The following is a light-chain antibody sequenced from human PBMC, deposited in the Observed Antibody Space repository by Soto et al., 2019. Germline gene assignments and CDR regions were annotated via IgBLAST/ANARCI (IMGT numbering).Light chain of an antibody. Sequence: DIQLTQSPSFLPASVGDRVTITCRASQGISNYLAWYQQKPGKAPGLLMYAASTLQRGVSSRFSGSGSGTEFIFKINNLHPENFATYYCQQFNSYPLTSGGGTRWISN. V-gene: IGKV1-9*01. CDR1: QGISNY. CDR3: QQFNSYPLT. CDR2: AAS. J-gene: IGKJ4*01.